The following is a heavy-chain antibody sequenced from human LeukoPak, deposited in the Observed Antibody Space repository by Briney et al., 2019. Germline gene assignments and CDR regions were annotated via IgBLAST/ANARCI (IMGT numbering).Heavy chain of an antibody. D-gene: IGHD3-10*01. CDR1: GFTVSSNY. J-gene: IGHJ4*02. Sequence: GGSLRLSCAASGFTVSSNYMSWVRQAPGKGLEWVSVIYSGGSTYYADSVKGRFTISRDNPKNTLYLQMNSLRAEDTAVYYCARVLWFGELWIDYWGQGTLVTVSS. V-gene: IGHV3-53*01. CDR2: IYSGGST. CDR3: ARVLWFGELWIDY.